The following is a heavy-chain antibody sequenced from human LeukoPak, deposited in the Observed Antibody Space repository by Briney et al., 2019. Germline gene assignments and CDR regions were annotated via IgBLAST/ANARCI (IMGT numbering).Heavy chain of an antibody. CDR3: ARDYKYAFDN. CDR2: IGIDSGNT. D-gene: IGHD5-24*01. J-gene: IGHJ4*02. Sequence: GGSLRLSCAASGFTFSDYSMNWVRQAPGKGLEWISYIGIDSGNTNYADSVKGRFTISGDKAKNSLYLQRNSLRVEDTAVYYCARDYKYAFDNWGQGTLVTVSS. V-gene: IGHV3-48*01. CDR1: GFTFSDYS.